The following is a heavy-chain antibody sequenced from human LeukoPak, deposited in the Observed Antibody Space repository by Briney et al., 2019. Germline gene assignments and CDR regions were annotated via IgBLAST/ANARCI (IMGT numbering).Heavy chain of an antibody. CDR3: ARESGKFDY. CDR2: ISGDGVST. Sequence: GGSLRLSCVATGLPIADFAMHWVRQAPGKGLEWVSLISGDGVSTFYADSVKGRFSISRDNSKNSLSLEMNSLRTEDTAMYYCARESGKFDYWGQGTLVTVSS. J-gene: IGHJ4*02. CDR1: GLPIADFA. V-gene: IGHV3-43*02.